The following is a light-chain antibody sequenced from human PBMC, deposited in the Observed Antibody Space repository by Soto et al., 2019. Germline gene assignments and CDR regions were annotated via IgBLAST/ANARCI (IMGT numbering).Light chain of an antibody. J-gene: IGLJ1*01. Sequence: QSALTQPRSVSGSPGQSVPISCTGTSSDVGGYNYVSWYQQHPGKAPKLMIYDVSKRPSGVHDRFSGSKSGNTASLTISVLQAADEADYYCCSYAGSYSYVFGTGTKLTVL. CDR1: SSDVGGYNY. CDR3: CSYAGSYSYV. V-gene: IGLV2-11*01. CDR2: DVS.